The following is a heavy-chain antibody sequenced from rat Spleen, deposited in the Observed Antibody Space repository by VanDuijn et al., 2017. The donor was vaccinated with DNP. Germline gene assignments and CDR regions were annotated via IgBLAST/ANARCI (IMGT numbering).Heavy chain of an antibody. Sequence: EVQLVESGGGLVQPGRSLKLSCAASGFSFRNYYMAWVRQTPQRGLEWVAVISHSDDGPYYPDSVRGRFTISRDNANSRLYLQMNSLKSEDTATHYCTREQHFHFDYWGQGVMVTVSS. CDR3: TREQHFHFDY. V-gene: IGHV5-20*01. CDR1: GFSFRNYY. D-gene: IGHD1-10*01. J-gene: IGHJ2*01. CDR2: ISHSDDGP.